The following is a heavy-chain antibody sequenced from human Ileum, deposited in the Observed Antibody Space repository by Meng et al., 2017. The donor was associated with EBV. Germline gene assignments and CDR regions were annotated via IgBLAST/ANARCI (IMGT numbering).Heavy chain of an antibody. V-gene: IGHV1-18*01. CDR3: ARPGGYQQQLDH. CDR1: SYIFASHD. Sequence: KKLETPVNVFCKVSSYIFASHDILCVRQAPEPGLEWMPWISSYYRYTNYVQKFQDRVILTRDTSTNTVYMAVRSLRSDETAVYYCARPGGYQQQLDHWGQGTLVTVSS. J-gene: IGHJ4*02. D-gene: IGHD6-13*01. CDR2: ISSYYRYT.